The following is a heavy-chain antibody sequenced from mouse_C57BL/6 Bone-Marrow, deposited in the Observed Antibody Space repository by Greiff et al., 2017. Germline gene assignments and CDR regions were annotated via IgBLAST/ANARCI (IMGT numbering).Heavy chain of an antibody. J-gene: IGHJ2*01. Sequence: EVQLQQSGPELVKPGASVKISCKASGYTFTDYYMNWVKQSHGKSLEWIGDINPNTGGTSYNQKFKGKATLTVDQSSSTAYMQLRSLTSEDSAVYYCARGGVLDYWGQGTTLTVSA. CDR2: INPNTGGT. V-gene: IGHV1-26*01. CDR1: GYTFTDYY. CDR3: ARGGVLDY. D-gene: IGHD1-1*02.